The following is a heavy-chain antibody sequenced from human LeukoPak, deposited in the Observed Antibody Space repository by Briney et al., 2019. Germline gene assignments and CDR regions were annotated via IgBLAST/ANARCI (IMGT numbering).Heavy chain of an antibody. D-gene: IGHD6-6*01. CDR3: ARSTARRSLAARDAFDI. J-gene: IGHJ3*02. CDR2: INHSGST. CDR1: GGSFSGYY. V-gene: IGHV4-34*01. Sequence: PSETLSLTCAVYGGSFSGYYWSWIRQPPGKGLEWIGEINHSGSTNYNPSLKSRVTISVDTSKNQFSLKLSSVTAADTAVYYCARSTARRSLAARDAFDIWGQGTMVTVSS.